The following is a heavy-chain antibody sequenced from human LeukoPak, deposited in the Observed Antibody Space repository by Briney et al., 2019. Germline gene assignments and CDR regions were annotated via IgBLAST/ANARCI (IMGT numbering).Heavy chain of an antibody. CDR3: ARGPYSSSWYGSMIYATSGKDFDY. D-gene: IGHD6-13*01. CDR1: GYRFSASS. V-gene: IGHV1-18*04. CDR2: ISAYNGNT. J-gene: IGHJ4*02. Sequence: GASVKVSCKASGYRFSASSMHWVRQAPGQGLEWMGWISAYNGNTNYAQKLRGRVTMTTDTSTSTAYMELRSLRSDDTAVYYCARGPYSSSWYGSMIYATSGKDFDYWGQGTLVTVSS.